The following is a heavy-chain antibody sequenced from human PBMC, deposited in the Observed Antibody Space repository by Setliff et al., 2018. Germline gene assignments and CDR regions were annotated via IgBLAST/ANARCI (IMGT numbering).Heavy chain of an antibody. CDR3: ARHQFVGGYYGSVTYRHFDY. V-gene: IGHV4-39*01. CDR1: GGSISSSSYQ. Sequence: SETLSLTCTVSGGSISSSSYQWGWVRQTPEKGLEWIGSIYYSGTAYYNPSLKSRVTISVDTSKNQFSLQVTSVTATDTAIYYCARHQFVGGYYGSVTYRHFDYWGQGILVTVSS. D-gene: IGHD3-10*01. J-gene: IGHJ4*02. CDR2: IYYSGTA.